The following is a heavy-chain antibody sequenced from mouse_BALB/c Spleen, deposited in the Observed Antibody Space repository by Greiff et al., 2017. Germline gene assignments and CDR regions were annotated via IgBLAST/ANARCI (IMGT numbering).Heavy chain of an antibody. J-gene: IGHJ2*01. CDR1: GFTFSDYY. V-gene: IGHV5-4*02. CDR3: ARGAYYGNFYFDD. Sequence: EVQLVESGGGLVKPGGSLKLSCAASGFTFSDYYMYWVRQTPEKRLEWVATISDGGSYTYYPDSVKGRFTISRDNAKNNLYLQMSSLKSEDTAMYYCARGAYYGNFYFDDWGQGTTLTVSS. D-gene: IGHD2-10*01. CDR2: ISDGGSYT.